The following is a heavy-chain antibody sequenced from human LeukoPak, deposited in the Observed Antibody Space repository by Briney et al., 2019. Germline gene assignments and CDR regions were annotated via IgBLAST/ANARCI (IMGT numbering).Heavy chain of an antibody. D-gene: IGHD4-23*01. J-gene: IGHJ6*03. CDR1: GGSFSDYY. Sequence: PSETLSLTCAVYGGSFSDYYWSWIRQPPGKGLEWIGEINPSGSTNYNPSLKSRVTISVDTSKNQFSLKLSSVTAADTAVYYCARVVGDYAGYYYMDVWGKGTTVTVSS. V-gene: IGHV4-34*01. CDR3: ARVVGDYAGYYYMDV. CDR2: INPSGST.